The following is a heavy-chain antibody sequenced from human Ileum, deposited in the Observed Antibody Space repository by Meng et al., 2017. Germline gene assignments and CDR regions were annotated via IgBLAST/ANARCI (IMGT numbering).Heavy chain of an antibody. D-gene: IGHD6-19*01. Sequence: GESLKISCAASGFTSSSYEMNWVRQGPGTGLEWISYIDPSSHTIYYAESVKGRFTISRDNAKNTLYLQMMGLRVEDTAVYYCARDKGSGWSEAESGFDYWGQGTRVTVSS. J-gene: IGHJ4*02. CDR3: ARDKGSGWSEAESGFDY. CDR2: IDPSSHTI. CDR1: GFTSSSYE. V-gene: IGHV3-48*03.